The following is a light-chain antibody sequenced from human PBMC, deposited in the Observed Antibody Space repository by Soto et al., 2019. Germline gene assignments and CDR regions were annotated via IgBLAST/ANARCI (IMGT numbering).Light chain of an antibody. CDR1: QSISTY. CDR2: DTS. CDR3: QHYNSYSEA. V-gene: IGKV3-15*01. Sequence: PGQRATLSCRASQSISTYLAWYQVKPGQAPRLLIYDTSTRATGVPTRFSGSRSGAEFTLTISSLQSEDFATYYCQHYNSYSEAFGQGTKV. J-gene: IGKJ1*01.